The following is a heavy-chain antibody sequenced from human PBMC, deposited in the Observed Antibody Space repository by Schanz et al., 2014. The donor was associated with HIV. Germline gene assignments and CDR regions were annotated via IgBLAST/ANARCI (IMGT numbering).Heavy chain of an antibody. D-gene: IGHD3-16*01. CDR1: GFTFNSYG. V-gene: IGHV3-30*18. Sequence: QVQLVESGGGVVQPGRSLRLSCAASGFTFNSYGMHWVRQAPGKGLEWVSVISYDGRNKLYADSVKGRFTISRDNSKNTLYLQVKSLRPEDRAVYFCAKDRNWYDDRYRGKGNYYYYYGMDVWGQGTTVTVSS. CDR3: AKDRNWYDDRYRGKGNYYYYYGMDV. CDR2: ISYDGRNK. J-gene: IGHJ6*02.